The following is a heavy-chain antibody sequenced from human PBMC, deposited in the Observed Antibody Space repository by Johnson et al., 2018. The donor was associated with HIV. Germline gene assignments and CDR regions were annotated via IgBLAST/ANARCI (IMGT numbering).Heavy chain of an antibody. CDR2: IWYDGNNK. CDR1: GFSFSNYG. Sequence: QVQLVESGGGVVQPGKSLRLTCAASGFSFSNYGMHWVRQAPGKGLEWVAVIWYDGNNKYYADSVKGRFTISRDNAKNTLSLQMNSLKTEDTAVYYCTTYPNYYDNAFDIWGQGTMVTVSS. D-gene: IGHD3-22*01. CDR3: TTYPNYYDNAFDI. V-gene: IGHV3-33*01. J-gene: IGHJ3*02.